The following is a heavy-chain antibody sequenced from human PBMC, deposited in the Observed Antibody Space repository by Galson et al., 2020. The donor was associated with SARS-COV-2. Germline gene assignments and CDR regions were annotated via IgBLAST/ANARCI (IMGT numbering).Heavy chain of an antibody. CDR2: ISAYNGNT. J-gene: IGHJ4*02. CDR1: GYTFTSYG. V-gene: IGHV1-18*01. Sequence: ASVKVSCKASGYTFTSYGISWVRQAPGQGLEWMGWISAYNGNTNYAQKLQGRVTMTTDTSTSTAYMELSSLRSEDTAVYYCARGGWSSSWYVPKYFDYWGQGTLVTVSS. CDR3: ARGGWSSSWYVPKYFDY. D-gene: IGHD6-13*01.